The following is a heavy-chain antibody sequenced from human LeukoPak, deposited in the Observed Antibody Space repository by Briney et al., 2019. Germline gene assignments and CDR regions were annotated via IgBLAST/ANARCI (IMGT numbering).Heavy chain of an antibody. D-gene: IGHD1/OR15-1a*01. Sequence: ASVKVSCKTSGYTFTDYYIHWIRQAPGQGLEWIGWISPDTGVTTSAQNFEGRVTLTWDTSITSTFMELTNLRPDDTAVYYCARGAKQYWGQGTLVTVSS. CDR3: ARGAKQY. V-gene: IGHV1-2*02. CDR1: GYTFTDYY. CDR2: ISPDTGVT. J-gene: IGHJ4*02.